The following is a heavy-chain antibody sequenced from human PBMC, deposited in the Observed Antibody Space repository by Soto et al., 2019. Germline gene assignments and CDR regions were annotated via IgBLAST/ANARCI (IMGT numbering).Heavy chain of an antibody. J-gene: IGHJ4*02. CDR2: ISYFGNT. Sequence: SETLSLTCTVSGDSISPFSWSWVRQPPGKGLQWIGYISYFGNTNYNPSLKSRITISLDTSKNQFSLKLTSVTAADTAMYFCERHGATVDTEGAFDYWGQGTLVTVSS. CDR3: ERHGATVDTEGAFDY. CDR1: GDSISPFS. D-gene: IGHD5-18*01. V-gene: IGHV4-59*08.